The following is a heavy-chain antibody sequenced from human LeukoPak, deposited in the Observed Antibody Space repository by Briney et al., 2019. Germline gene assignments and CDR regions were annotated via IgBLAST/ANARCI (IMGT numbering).Heavy chain of an antibody. D-gene: IGHD1-14*01. CDR1: GFTFSSYW. Sequence: PGGSLRLSCAASGFTFSSYWVSWVRQAPGKGLEWVANIKKDGSEKYYVDSVKGRFTISRDNAKNSLYLQVNSLRAEDTAVYYCARNQRRLDYWGQGTLVTVSS. CDR2: IKKDGSEK. CDR3: ARNQRRLDY. V-gene: IGHV3-7*01. J-gene: IGHJ4*02.